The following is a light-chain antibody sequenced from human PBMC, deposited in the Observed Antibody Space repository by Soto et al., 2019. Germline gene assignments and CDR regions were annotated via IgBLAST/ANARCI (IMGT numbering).Light chain of an antibody. CDR3: QQLNSYPFT. CDR1: QGISTS. V-gene: IGKV1-9*01. J-gene: IGKJ4*01. Sequence: IQLTQSPSSLSATVGDRVTITCRASQGISTSLAWYQQNPGKAPKLLIYAASTLQSGVPSRFSGSGSGTDFTLTIRSLQPEDFATYYCQQLNSYPFTFGGGTKVDNK. CDR2: AAS.